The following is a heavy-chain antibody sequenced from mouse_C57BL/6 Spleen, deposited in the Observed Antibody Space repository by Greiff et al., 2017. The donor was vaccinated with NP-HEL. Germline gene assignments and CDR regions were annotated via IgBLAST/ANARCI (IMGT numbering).Heavy chain of an antibody. CDR1: GFTFSSYG. CDR3: ARDYAGYFDV. J-gene: IGHJ1*03. V-gene: IGHV5-6*01. CDR2: ISSGGSYT. D-gene: IGHD1-1*01. Sequence: EVQLVESGGDLVKPGGSLKLSCAASGFTFSSYGMSWVRQTPDKRLEWVATISSGGSYTYYPDSVKGRFTISRDNAKNTLYLQMSSLKSEDTAMYYCARDYAGYFDVWGTGTTVTVSS.